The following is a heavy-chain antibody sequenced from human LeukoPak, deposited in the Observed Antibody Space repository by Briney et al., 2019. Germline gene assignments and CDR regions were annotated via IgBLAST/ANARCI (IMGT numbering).Heavy chain of an antibody. Sequence: SETLSLTCTVSGGSISSGGYYWSWIRQPPGKGLEWIGYIYHSGSTYYNPSLKSRVTISVDRSKNQFSLKLGSVTAADTAVYYCARLREDWVAARPVSEAFDIWGQGTMVTVSS. J-gene: IGHJ3*02. V-gene: IGHV4-30-2*01. D-gene: IGHD6-6*01. CDR3: ARLREDWVAARPVSEAFDI. CDR2: IYHSGST. CDR1: GGSISSGGYY.